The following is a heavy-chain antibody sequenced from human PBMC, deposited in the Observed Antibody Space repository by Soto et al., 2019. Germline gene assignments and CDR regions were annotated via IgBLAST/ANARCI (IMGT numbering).Heavy chain of an antibody. D-gene: IGHD3-22*01. Sequence: GSLRLSCAASGFTFSSYWISWVRQAPGKGLEWVANIKQDGSEKYYVDSVKGRFTISRDNAKNSLYLQMNSLRAEDTAVYYCAEYYYDSSGYYHDAFDIWGQGTMVTVSS. CDR2: IKQDGSEK. J-gene: IGHJ3*02. CDR1: GFTFSSYW. CDR3: AEYYYDSSGYYHDAFDI. V-gene: IGHV3-7*01.